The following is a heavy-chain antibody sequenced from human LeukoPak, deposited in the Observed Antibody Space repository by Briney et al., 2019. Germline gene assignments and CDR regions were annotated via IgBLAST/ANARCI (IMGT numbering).Heavy chain of an antibody. D-gene: IGHD6-13*01. Sequence: GRSLRLSCAASGFTFSSYGMHWVRQAPGKGLEWVAVIWYDGSNKYYADSVKGRFTISRDNAKNSLYLQMNSLRAEDTAVYYCARVLIPQYSSSWSTDPAVGEDLYFDYWGQGTLVTVSS. CDR1: GFTFSSYG. CDR3: ARVLIPQYSSSWSTDPAVGEDLYFDY. J-gene: IGHJ4*02. V-gene: IGHV3-33*01. CDR2: IWYDGSNK.